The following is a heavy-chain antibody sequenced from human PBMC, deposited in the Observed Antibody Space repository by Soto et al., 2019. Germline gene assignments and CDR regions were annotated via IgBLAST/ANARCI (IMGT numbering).Heavy chain of an antibody. Sequence: ASVKVSWKASGFSFTGYYIHWLRQAPVQGLEWMGWINAHSGGTEYAQKFQGRVTLTRDTSIATAYLTLTSLTSDDTALYYCAKDVTRPLAYWPDTCGQAPSFTLAS. D-gene: IGHD3-16*01. J-gene: IGHJ5*02. CDR3: AKDVTRPLAYWPDT. V-gene: IGHV1-2*02. CDR1: GFSFTGYY. CDR2: INAHSGGT.